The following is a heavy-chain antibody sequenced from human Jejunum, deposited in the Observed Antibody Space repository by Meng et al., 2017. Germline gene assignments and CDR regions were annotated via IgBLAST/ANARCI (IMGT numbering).Heavy chain of an antibody. D-gene: IGHD2-2*01. CDR3: ARSIVPAARFDY. J-gene: IGHJ4*02. CDR2: IYHTGST. V-gene: IGHV4-30-2*05. Sequence: QLQLQESGSGLVKPSQTLSLTCAVSGGSISSDGYTWSWIRQPPGKGLEWIGYIYHTGSTYYNPSLKSRVTISVDTSKNHFSLKLSSVTAADTAAYYCARSIVPAARFDYWGQGTLVTVSS. CDR1: GGSISSDGYT.